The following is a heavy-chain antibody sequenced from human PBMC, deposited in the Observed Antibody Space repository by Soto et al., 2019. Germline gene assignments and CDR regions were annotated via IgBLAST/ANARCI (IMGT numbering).Heavy chain of an antibody. CDR2: IWYDGSNK. V-gene: IGHV3-33*01. J-gene: IGHJ3*02. D-gene: IGHD2-21*01. CDR1: GFTCSSYG. Sequence: GGSLRLSCAASGFTCSSYGMHWVRQAPGKGLEWVAVIWYDGSNKYYADSVKGRFTISRDNSKNTLYLQMNSLRAEDTAVYYCAAGVDHSLIFPDAFDIWGQGTMVTVSS. CDR3: AAGVDHSLIFPDAFDI.